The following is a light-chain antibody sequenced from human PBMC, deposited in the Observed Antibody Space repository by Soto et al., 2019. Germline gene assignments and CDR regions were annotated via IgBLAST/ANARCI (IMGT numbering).Light chain of an antibody. Sequence: DIQMTQSPSTLSASVGDRVTITCRASQSMSSWLAWYQQKPGKAPKVLIYAASNLQSGVPPRFSGSGSGTDFTLTISSLQPEDVATYFCQQSYRTPITFGQGTRLEIK. CDR1: QSMSSW. V-gene: IGKV1-39*01. J-gene: IGKJ5*01. CDR3: QQSYRTPIT. CDR2: AAS.